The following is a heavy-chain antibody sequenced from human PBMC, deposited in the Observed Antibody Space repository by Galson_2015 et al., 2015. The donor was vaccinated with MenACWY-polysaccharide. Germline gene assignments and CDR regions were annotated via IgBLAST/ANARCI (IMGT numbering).Heavy chain of an antibody. V-gene: IGHV3-7*03. Sequence: SLRLSCAASGFTFSNYYMSWVRQAPGKELEWLGNIKQDGSDQYYVDSVRGRFTFSRDNAKNLLYLQMNSLRDEDTAVYYCAKDTGPGEYAYSWGTFENWGQGTMVTVSS. D-gene: IGHD3-10*01. J-gene: IGHJ3*02. CDR3: AKDTGPGEYAYSWGTFEN. CDR2: IKQDGSDQ. CDR1: GFTFSNYY.